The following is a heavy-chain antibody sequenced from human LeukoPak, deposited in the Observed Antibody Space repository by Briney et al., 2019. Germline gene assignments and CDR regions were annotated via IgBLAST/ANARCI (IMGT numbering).Heavy chain of an antibody. CDR3: ARGQSSSWYKPHDAFDI. D-gene: IGHD6-13*01. J-gene: IGHJ3*02. CDR2: ISSSSSYI. V-gene: IGHV3-21*04. Sequence: PGGSLRLSCAASGFTFSSYSMNWVRQAPGKGLEWISSISSSSSYIYYADSVKGRFTISRDNAKNSLYLQMNSLRAEDTAVYYCARGQSSSWYKPHDAFDIWGQGTMVTVSS. CDR1: GFTFSSYS.